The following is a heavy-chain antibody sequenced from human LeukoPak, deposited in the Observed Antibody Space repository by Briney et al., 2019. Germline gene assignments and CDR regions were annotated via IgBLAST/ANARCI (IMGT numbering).Heavy chain of an antibody. CDR3: ARVLYGSGSYFYYYMDV. Sequence: PGGSLRLSCAASGFTFSSYGMHWVHQAPGKGLEWVAFIRYDGSNKYYADSVKGRFTISRDNSKNTLYLQMNSLRAEDTAVYYCARVLYGSGSYFYYYMDVWGKGTTVTVSS. D-gene: IGHD3-10*01. CDR1: GFTFSSYG. CDR2: IRYDGSNK. V-gene: IGHV3-30*02. J-gene: IGHJ6*03.